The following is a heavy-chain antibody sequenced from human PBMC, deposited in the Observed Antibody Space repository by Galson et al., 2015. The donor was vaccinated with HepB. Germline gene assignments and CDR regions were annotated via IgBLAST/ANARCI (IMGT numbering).Heavy chain of an antibody. CDR1: GFTFSSYG. CDR2: ISYDGSNK. Sequence: SLRLSCAASGFTFSSYGMHWVRQAPGKGLEWVAVISYDGSNKYYADSVKGRFTISRDNSKNTLYLQMNSLRAEDTAVYYCAKDPYSSSWCYFDYWGQGTLVTVSS. CDR3: AKDPYSSSWCYFDY. V-gene: IGHV3-30*18. J-gene: IGHJ4*02. D-gene: IGHD6-13*01.